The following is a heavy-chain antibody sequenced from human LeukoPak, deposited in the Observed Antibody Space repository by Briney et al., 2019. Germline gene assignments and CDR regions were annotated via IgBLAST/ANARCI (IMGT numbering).Heavy chain of an antibody. D-gene: IGHD7-27*01. Sequence: GGSLRLSCAASGFTVSSNYMSWIRQAPGKGLEWVSYISSSSSYTNYADSVKGRFIISRDNAKNSLYLQMNSLRAEDTAIYYCAKTGGPWDWGQGTLVTVSS. CDR3: AKTGGPWD. CDR2: ISSSSSYT. J-gene: IGHJ4*02. CDR1: GFTVSSNY. V-gene: IGHV3-11*03.